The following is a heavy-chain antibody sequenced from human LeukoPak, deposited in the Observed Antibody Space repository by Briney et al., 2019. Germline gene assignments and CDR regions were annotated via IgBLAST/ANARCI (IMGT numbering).Heavy chain of an antibody. CDR1: GFTFSTYA. CDR2: ISGTGTT. D-gene: IGHD6-19*01. J-gene: IGHJ3*02. CDR3: ASPPSGWYGTGAFDI. V-gene: IGHV3-23*01. Sequence: GGSLPLPCAATGFTFSTYAMSWVRQAPGKGLEFVSAISGTGTTYDADSVKGRFTISRDNSKNTLYLQMSSLRTEDTAVYYCASPPSGWYGTGAFDIWGQGTMVTVSS.